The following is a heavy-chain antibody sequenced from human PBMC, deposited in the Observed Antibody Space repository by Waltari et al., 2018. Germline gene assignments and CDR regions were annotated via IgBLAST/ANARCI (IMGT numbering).Heavy chain of an antibody. Sequence: QVQLVQSGAEVKKPGASVKVSCKVSGYTLTELSMHWVRQAPGKGLEWMGGFDPEDGETIYAQKFQGRVTMTEDTSTDTAYMELSSLRSEDTAVYYCATGSRAYYYDSSGYSAFDYWGQGTLVTVSS. D-gene: IGHD3-22*01. J-gene: IGHJ4*02. CDR3: ATGSRAYYYDSSGYSAFDY. CDR1: GYTLTELS. V-gene: IGHV1-24*01. CDR2: FDPEDGET.